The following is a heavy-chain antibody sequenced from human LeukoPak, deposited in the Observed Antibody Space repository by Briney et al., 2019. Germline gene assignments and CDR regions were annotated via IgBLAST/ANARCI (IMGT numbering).Heavy chain of an antibody. CDR3: XRSRDGYISTFDY. CDR2: IYYRGNT. V-gene: IGHV4-39*01. Sequence: SETLSLTCTVSGGSISSSSFYWGWIRQPPGKGLEWIGSIYYRGNTYYNPSLKSRVTISVDTSKNQFSLKLSSVTAADTAVYXCXRSRDGYISTFDYWGQGTLVTVSS. CDR1: GGSISSSSFY. J-gene: IGHJ4*02. D-gene: IGHD5-24*01.